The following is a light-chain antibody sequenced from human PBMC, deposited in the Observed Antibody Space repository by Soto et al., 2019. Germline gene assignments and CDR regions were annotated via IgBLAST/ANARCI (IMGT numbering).Light chain of an antibody. CDR2: GSS. CDR3: QSYDISLSGVV. J-gene: IGLJ2*01. V-gene: IGLV1-40*01. Sequence: QSVLTQPPSVSGAPGQRVTISCTGSRSNIGAGYDVHWYQQLPGTAPKLLIDGSSNRPSGVPDRFSGSKSGTSASLAITGLQAEDEADYYCQSYDISLSGVVFGGGTKLTVL. CDR1: RSNIGAGYD.